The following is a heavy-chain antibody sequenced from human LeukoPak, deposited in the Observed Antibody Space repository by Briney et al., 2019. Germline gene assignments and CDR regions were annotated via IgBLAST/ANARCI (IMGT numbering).Heavy chain of an antibody. CDR1: GFTFSTYA. Sequence: PGGSLRLSCATSGFTFSTYAMSWVRQAPGKGLEWVSVIGGSGGSTYYADSVKGRFTISRDNSKNTLYLQMNSLRAEDTAVYCCAKVLRQWTHALVFDSWGQGTLVTVSS. D-gene: IGHD3-16*01. CDR3: AKVLRQWTHALVFDS. CDR2: IGGSGGST. V-gene: IGHV3-23*01. J-gene: IGHJ4*02.